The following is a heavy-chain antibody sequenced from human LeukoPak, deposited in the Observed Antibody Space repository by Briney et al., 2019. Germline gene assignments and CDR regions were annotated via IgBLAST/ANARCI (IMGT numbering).Heavy chain of an antibody. J-gene: IGHJ4*02. Sequence: PSETLSLTCTVSGGSISSSSYYWGWIRQPPGKGLEWIGSIYYSGSTYYNPSLKSRVTISVDTSKNQFSLKLSSVTAADTAVYYCARGHGPIRYCSSTSCYLTTPYFDYWGQGTLVTVSS. CDR3: ARGHGPIRYCSSTSCYLTTPYFDY. CDR1: GGSISSSSYY. CDR2: IYYSGST. V-gene: IGHV4-39*01. D-gene: IGHD2-2*01.